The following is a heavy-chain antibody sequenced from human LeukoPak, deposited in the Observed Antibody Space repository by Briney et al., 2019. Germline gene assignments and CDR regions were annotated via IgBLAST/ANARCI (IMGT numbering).Heavy chain of an antibody. Sequence: GGSLRLSCAASGFTFDDYAMHWVRQAPGKGLEWVSGISWNSGSIGYADSVKGRFTISRDNAKNSLYLQMNSLRAEDTALYYCAKDGRRYCSGGSCSVDYWGQGTLVTVSS. J-gene: IGHJ4*02. V-gene: IGHV3-9*01. CDR3: AKDGRRYCSGGSCSVDY. CDR2: ISWNSGSI. CDR1: GFTFDDYA. D-gene: IGHD2-15*01.